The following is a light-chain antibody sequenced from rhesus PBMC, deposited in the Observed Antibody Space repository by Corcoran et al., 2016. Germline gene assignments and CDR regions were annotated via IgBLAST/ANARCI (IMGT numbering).Light chain of an antibody. CDR2: KAS. Sequence: DIQMTQSPSSLSASVGDRVTITCRASQGISNNLAWYQQKPGKVPKLQIYKASTLKSGIPSRFSGSGSGTDFTLTISSLQPEDFATYYCQHDYSILLTFGGGTKVEIK. V-gene: IGKV1-25*01. J-gene: IGKJ4*01. CDR3: QHDYSILLT. CDR1: QGISNN.